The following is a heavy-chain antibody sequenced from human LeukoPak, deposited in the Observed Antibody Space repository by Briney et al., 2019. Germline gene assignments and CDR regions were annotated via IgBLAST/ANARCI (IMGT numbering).Heavy chain of an antibody. CDR2: VWYDGSNK. J-gene: IGHJ4*02. D-gene: IGHD6-19*01. CDR1: GFTFSSYG. Sequence: GGSLRLSCAASGFTFSSYGMHWVRQAPGKGLEWVAVVWYDGSNKYYADSVKGRFTISRDNSKNTLYLQMNSLRAEDTAVYYCARASGSGWQFDYWGQGTLVTVSS. CDR3: ARASGSGWQFDY. V-gene: IGHV3-33*01.